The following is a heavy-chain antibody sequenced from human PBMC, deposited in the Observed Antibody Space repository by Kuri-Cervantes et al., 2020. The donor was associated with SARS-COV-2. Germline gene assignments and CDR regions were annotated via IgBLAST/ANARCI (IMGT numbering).Heavy chain of an antibody. CDR1: GYTFTSYG. D-gene: IGHD6-6*01. V-gene: IGHV1-18*01. Sequence: ASVKVSCKASGYTFTSYGIRWVRQAPGQGLEWMGWISAYNGNTNYAQKLQGRVTMTTDTSTSTAYMELRSLRSDDTAVYYCARDLWSSSSYYYGMDVWGQGTTVTVSS. J-gene: IGHJ6*02. CDR3: ARDLWSSSSYYYGMDV. CDR2: ISAYNGNT.